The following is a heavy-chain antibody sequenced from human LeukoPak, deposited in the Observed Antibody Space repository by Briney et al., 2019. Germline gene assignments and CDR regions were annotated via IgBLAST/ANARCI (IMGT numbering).Heavy chain of an antibody. Sequence: GESLKISCKGSRYSFTSYWIGWVRHMPGKGLEWMGIIYPGDSDTRYSPSFQGQVTTSADKSINTAYLQWSSLKASDTAMYYCARPDDFSNYRYWGQGTLVTVSS. CDR1: RYSFTSYW. D-gene: IGHD4-11*01. V-gene: IGHV5-51*01. J-gene: IGHJ4*02. CDR3: ARPDDFSNYRY. CDR2: IYPGDSDT.